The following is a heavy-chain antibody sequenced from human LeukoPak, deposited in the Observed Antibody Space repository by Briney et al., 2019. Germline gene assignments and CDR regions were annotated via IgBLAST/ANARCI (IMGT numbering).Heavy chain of an antibody. CDR1: GFTFSSYW. Sequence: AESLTLFCAASGFTFSSYWMHWVNQAPRKGLVWVPRINSDGTSTSHADSVTGRFTISRDNAKNTLYLQMNSLRAEDTAVYYCARDVGGYSYVYWFDPWGQGTLVTVSS. J-gene: IGHJ5*02. CDR2: INSDGTST. V-gene: IGHV3-74*01. D-gene: IGHD5-18*01. CDR3: ARDVGGYSYVYWFDP.